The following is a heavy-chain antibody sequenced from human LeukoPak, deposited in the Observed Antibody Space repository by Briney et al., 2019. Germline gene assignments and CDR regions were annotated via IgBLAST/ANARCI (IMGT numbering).Heavy chain of an antibody. D-gene: IGHD3-3*02. CDR2: INSDGSST. CDR3: ADPFADAPDI. CDR1: GFTFSMHW. V-gene: IGHV3-74*01. Sequence: GGSLRLSCAASGFTFSMHWMHWVRQAPGKGLVWVSHINSDGSSTTYADSVKGRFTISRDNAKNTVYLQMNSLRAEDTAVYYCADPFADAPDIWGQGTMVTVSS. J-gene: IGHJ3*02.